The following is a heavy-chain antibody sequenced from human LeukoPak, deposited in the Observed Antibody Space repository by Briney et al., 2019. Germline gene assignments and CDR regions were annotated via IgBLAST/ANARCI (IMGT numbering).Heavy chain of an antibody. D-gene: IGHD3-22*01. CDR2: IHYSGST. CDR1: GGSISSYY. V-gene: IGHV4-59*08. J-gene: IGHJ3*02. CDR3: ARHTTYYDSSGYAFDI. Sequence: SETLSLTCTVSGGSISSYYWSWIRQPPGKGLEWIGYIHYSGSTNYNPSLKSRVTISVDTSKNQFSLKLSSVTAADTAVYYCARHTTYYDSSGYAFDIWGQGTMVTVSS.